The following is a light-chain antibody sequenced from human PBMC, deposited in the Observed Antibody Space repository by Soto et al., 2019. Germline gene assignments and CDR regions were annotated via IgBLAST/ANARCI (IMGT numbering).Light chain of an antibody. J-gene: IGKJ1*01. CDR1: QGIGNY. CDR3: QKYNSAPWT. CDR2: AAS. Sequence: DIQMTQSPSSLSAFVGDRVTITCRASQGIGNYLVWYQQKPGKVPKVLIYAASSLHSGVTSRFSGSGSETEFTLTISSLQPEDVANYYCQKYNSAPWTFGPGTKVEIK. V-gene: IGKV1-27*01.